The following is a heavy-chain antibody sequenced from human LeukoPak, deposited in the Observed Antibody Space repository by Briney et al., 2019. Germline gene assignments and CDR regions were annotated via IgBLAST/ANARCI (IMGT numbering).Heavy chain of an antibody. CDR3: ARGDTYYYDSSGYYYVH. J-gene: IGHJ4*02. D-gene: IGHD3-22*01. CDR2: IYENGGTT. V-gene: IGHV3-23*01. CDR1: GFTFRSHA. Sequence: PGGSLRLSCVGSGFTFRSHAMSWVRQAPEKGLEFVSGIYENGGTTYYADSVKGRFSISRDNARNSLYLQMNSLRAEDTAVYYCARGDTYYYDSSGYYYVHWGQGTLVTVSS.